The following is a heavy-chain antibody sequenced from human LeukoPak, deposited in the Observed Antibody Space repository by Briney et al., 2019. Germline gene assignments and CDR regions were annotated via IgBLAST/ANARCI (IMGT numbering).Heavy chain of an antibody. CDR2: ISAYNGNT. CDR3: ARGTGIAVAGDFDY. D-gene: IGHD6-19*01. J-gene: IGHJ4*02. V-gene: IGHV1-18*01. Sequence: ASVKVSCKASGYSFTSYGISWVRQAPGQGLEWMGWISAYNGNTNYAQKLQGRVTMTTDTSTSTAYMELRSLRSDDTAVYYCARGTGIAVAGDFDYWGQGTLVTVSS. CDR1: GYSFTSYG.